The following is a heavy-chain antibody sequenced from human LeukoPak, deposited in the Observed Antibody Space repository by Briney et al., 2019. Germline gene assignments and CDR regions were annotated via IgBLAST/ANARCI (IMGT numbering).Heavy chain of an antibody. V-gene: IGHV4-59*01. J-gene: IGHJ4*02. CDR2: IFYSGST. CDR1: GGSISHYY. D-gene: IGHD1-26*01. CDR3: ARHLATATSAFDS. Sequence: SVPLSLTCALSGGSISHYYWSWIRQPPGEGLEWIGYIFYSGSTNYNPSLKSRVTISVDSSRNQFSLTMNSMTTADTAVYYCARHLATATSAFDSWGRGTLVTVSS.